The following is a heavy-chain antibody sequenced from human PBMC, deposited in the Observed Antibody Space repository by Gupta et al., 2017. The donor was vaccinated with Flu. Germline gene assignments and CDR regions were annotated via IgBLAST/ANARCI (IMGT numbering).Heavy chain of an antibody. CDR2: INSDGNT. D-gene: IGHD2-21*01. V-gene: IGHV3-23*01. Sequence: WVLQAPGTGLQWFSTINSDGNTYYTDSVNGRFTISRDSSKNMLYLQMNSLAAEDTAFYYCVKGGPLARIPDYWGQGALVTVSS. J-gene: IGHJ4*02. CDR3: VKGGPLARIPDY.